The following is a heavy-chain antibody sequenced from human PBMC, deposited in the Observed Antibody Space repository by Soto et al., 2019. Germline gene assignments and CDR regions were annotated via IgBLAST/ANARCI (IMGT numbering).Heavy chain of an antibody. CDR1: GFTFSKFV. V-gene: IGHV3-23*01. J-gene: IGHJ6*02. Sequence: EVPLLESGGDLVQPGGTLRLSCAASGFTFSKFVMRWVRQTPGKGLEWVSTITETGGDTYYTDSVKGRFTTSRDNSKNTLYLQMTSLRAEDTALYYCTKASPDRHHMDVWGQGTTVTVSS. CDR3: TKASPDRHHMDV. CDR2: ITETGGDT.